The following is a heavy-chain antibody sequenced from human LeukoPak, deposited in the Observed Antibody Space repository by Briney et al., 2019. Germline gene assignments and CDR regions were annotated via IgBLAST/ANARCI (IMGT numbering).Heavy chain of an antibody. CDR3: ARTGGTFYFYYYMDV. J-gene: IGHJ6*03. Sequence: SETLSLTCAVYGGSFSGYYWSWIRQPPGKGLEWIGEINHSGSTNYNPSLKSRVTISVDTSKNQFSLKLSSVTAADTAVYSCARTGGTFYFYYYMDVWGKGTTVTVSS. V-gene: IGHV4-34*01. CDR2: INHSGST. CDR1: GGSFSGYY.